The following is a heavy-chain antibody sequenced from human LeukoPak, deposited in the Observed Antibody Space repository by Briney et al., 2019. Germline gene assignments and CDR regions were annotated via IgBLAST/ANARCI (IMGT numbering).Heavy chain of an antibody. Sequence: GGSLRLSCAASGFTFSSYAMSWVRQAPGKGLEWVSGISASSDSIYYTDSVKGRFTISRDNSKNTLYLQMNSLRAEDTAVYYCARAEINDYSRYWGQGIPVIVSS. CDR2: ISASSDSI. CDR1: GFTFSSYA. J-gene: IGHJ4*02. D-gene: IGHD4-11*01. V-gene: IGHV3-23*01. CDR3: ARAEINDYSRY.